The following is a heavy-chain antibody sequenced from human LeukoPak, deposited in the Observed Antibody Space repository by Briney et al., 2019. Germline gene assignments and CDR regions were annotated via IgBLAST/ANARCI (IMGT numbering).Heavy chain of an antibody. CDR2: INWNGGST. J-gene: IGHJ6*03. Sequence: GGSLRLSCAASGFTFGNYGMSWVRQAPGKGLEWVSSINWNGGSTGYADSVEGRFTISRDNAKNSQYLQMNSLRAEDTATYYCARGEFGDYYYFYMDVWGKGTTVTVSS. CDR1: GFTFGNYG. CDR3: ARGEFGDYYYFYMDV. V-gene: IGHV3-20*04. D-gene: IGHD2/OR15-2a*01.